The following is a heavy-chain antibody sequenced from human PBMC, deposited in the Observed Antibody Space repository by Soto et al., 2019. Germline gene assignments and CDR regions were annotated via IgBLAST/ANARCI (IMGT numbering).Heavy chain of an antibody. CDR3: ARRYYGGNYWYFDL. Sequence: QVQLQESGPGLVKPSETLSLTCTVSGGSISTYYWSRIRQPPGKGLEWIGYIHYSGSTNYNPSLKSRVTISVDTSKNQFSLKLSSVTAADTAVYYCARRYYGGNYWYFDLWGRGTLVTVSS. CDR1: GGSISTYY. V-gene: IGHV4-59*08. D-gene: IGHD4-17*01. J-gene: IGHJ2*01. CDR2: IHYSGST.